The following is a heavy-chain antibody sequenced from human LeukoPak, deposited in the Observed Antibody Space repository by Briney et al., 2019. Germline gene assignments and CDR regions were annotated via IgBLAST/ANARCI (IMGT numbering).Heavy chain of an antibody. Sequence: GGSLRLSCAASGFTLSTYDMNWVRQAPGKGLEWLSYISSRGGTIYYVDSVKGRFTISRDNAKNSLYLQMNSLRAEDTAVYYCARDALAGGDWSNMGDYWGQGTLVTVSS. CDR1: GFTLSTYD. V-gene: IGHV3-48*03. D-gene: IGHD3-16*01. CDR2: ISSRGGTI. J-gene: IGHJ4*02. CDR3: ARDALAGGDWSNMGDY.